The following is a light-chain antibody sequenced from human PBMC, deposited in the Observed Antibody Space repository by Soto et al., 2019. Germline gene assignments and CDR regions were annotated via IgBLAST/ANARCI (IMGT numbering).Light chain of an antibody. CDR2: DAS. Sequence: EIVLTQSPATLALSPRERATLSCRASQSVSSYLAWYQQKPGQAPRLLIYDASNRATGIPARFSGSGSWTDFTLNISSPEPEDFAVYYCQQRSNWPLTFGGGSKVDIK. J-gene: IGKJ4*01. CDR3: QQRSNWPLT. V-gene: IGKV3-11*01. CDR1: QSVSSY.